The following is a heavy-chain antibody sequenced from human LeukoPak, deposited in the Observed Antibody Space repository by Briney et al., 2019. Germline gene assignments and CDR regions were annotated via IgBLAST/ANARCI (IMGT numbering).Heavy chain of an antibody. CDR3: ARAQGRARSWYDPYYYYGMDV. Sequence: WASVKVSCKASGGTFSSYAISWVRQAPGQGLEWMGGIIPIFGTANYAQKFQGRVTITADESTSTAYMELSSLRSEDTAVYYCARAQGRARSWYDPYYYYGMDVWGQGTTVTVSS. V-gene: IGHV1-69*13. J-gene: IGHJ6*02. CDR1: GGTFSSYA. CDR2: IIPIFGTA. D-gene: IGHD6-13*01.